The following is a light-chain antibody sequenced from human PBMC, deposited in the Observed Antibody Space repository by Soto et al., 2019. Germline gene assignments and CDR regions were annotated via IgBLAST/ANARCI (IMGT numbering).Light chain of an antibody. Sequence: DIQMTQYTSTLSGSVGDRVTITCRASQTISSWLARYQQKPGKAPKLLIYKASTLKSGVPSRFSGSGSGTEFTLTISSLQPDDFATYYCQHYNSYSEAFGQGTKVDIK. CDR1: QTISSW. CDR2: KAS. CDR3: QHYNSYSEA. V-gene: IGKV1-5*03. J-gene: IGKJ1*01.